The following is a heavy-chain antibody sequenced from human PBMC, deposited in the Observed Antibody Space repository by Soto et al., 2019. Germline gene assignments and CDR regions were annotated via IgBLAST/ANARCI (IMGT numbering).Heavy chain of an antibody. CDR1: GGSISSSSYY. V-gene: IGHV4-39*01. CDR2: IYYSGST. Sequence: SETLSLTCTVSGGSISSSSYYWGWIRQPPGKGLEWIGSIYYSGSTYYNPSLKSRVTISVDTSKNQFSLKLSSVTAAVTALYYFARHYGSGSYYYYYYYMDVWGKGTTVTVSS. CDR3: ARHYGSGSYYYYYYYMDV. J-gene: IGHJ6*03. D-gene: IGHD3-10*01.